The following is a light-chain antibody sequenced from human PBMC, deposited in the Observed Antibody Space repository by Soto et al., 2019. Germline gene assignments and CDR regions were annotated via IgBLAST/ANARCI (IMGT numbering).Light chain of an antibody. CDR3: CSYAGSSTYV. Sequence: QSVLAQPASVSGSPGQTLTISCTGTSRDVGSYNLVSWYQQHPGKAPKLMIYEGSKRPSGVSNRFSGSKSGNTASLTISGLQAEDEADYYCCSYAGSSTYVFGTGTKVTVL. CDR2: EGS. J-gene: IGLJ1*01. V-gene: IGLV2-23*01. CDR1: SRDVGSYNL.